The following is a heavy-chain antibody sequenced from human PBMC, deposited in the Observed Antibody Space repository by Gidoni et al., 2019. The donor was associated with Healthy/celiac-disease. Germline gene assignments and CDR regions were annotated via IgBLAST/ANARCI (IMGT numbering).Heavy chain of an antibody. V-gene: IGHV1-46*01. D-gene: IGHD6-13*01. CDR1: GSTFTSYY. J-gene: IGHJ4*02. Sequence: QVQLVQSGAEVKKPGASVKVSCKASGSTFTSYYMHWVRQAPGQGLEWMGIINPSAGSTTYAQKFQGRLTMTRDTSTSTVYMELSSLRSEDTAVYYCTRDLSAAGPVGGYWGQGTLVTVSS. CDR3: TRDLSAAGPVGGY. CDR2: INPSAGST.